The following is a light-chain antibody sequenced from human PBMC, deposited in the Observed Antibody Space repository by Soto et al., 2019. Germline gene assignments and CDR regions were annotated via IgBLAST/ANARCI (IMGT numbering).Light chain of an antibody. V-gene: IGKV3-20*01. Sequence: EIVLTQSPGTLSLSPGERASLSCRASQSLSSSHLIWYQQKPGQAPRLLIYDASSRATGIPDRFSGGGSGTDFTLTISRLEPEDVAVYYCQHLSAFGQGTKVEIK. CDR3: QHLSA. CDR1: QSLSSSH. CDR2: DAS. J-gene: IGKJ1*01.